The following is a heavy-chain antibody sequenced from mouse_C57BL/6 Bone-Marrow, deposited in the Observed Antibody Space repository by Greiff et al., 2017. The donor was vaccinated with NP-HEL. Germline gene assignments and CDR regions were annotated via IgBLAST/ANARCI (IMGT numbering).Heavy chain of an antibody. V-gene: IGHV1-69*01. CDR3: ARGGSYGYWYFDV. CDR2: IDPSDSST. Sequence: QVHVKQPGAELVMPGASVKLSCKASGYTFTSYWMHWVKQRPGQGLEWIGEIDPSDSSTNYNQKFKGKSTLTVDKSSSTAYMQLSSLTSEDSAVYYCARGGSYGYWYFDVWGTGTTVTVSS. J-gene: IGHJ1*03. D-gene: IGHD1-1*02. CDR1: GYTFTSYW.